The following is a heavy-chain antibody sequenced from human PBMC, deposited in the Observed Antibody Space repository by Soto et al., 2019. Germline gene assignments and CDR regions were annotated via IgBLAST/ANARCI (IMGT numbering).Heavy chain of an antibody. CDR2: IYYSGST. D-gene: IGHD4-4*01. J-gene: IGHJ3*02. CDR1: GGSIRSYY. CDR3: ARLPVDAFDI. Sequence: TSETLSLTCTVSGGSIRSYYWSWIRQPPGKGLEWIGYIYYSGSTNYNPSLKSRVTISVDTSKNQFSLKLTSVTAADTAVYYCARLPVDAFDIWGQGTTVTVSS. V-gene: IGHV4-59*08.